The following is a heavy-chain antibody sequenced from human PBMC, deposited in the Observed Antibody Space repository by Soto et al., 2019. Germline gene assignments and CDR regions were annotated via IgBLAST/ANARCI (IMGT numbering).Heavy chain of an antibody. CDR3: ARGFLGAARHYYYYYMDV. V-gene: IGHV4-59*01. D-gene: IGHD6-6*01. CDR1: GGSISSYY. CDR2: IYYSGST. Sequence: TSETLSLTCTVSGGSISSYYWSWIRQPPGKGLEWIGYIYYSGSTNYNPSLKSRVTISVDTSKNQFSLKLSSVTAADTAVYYFARGFLGAARHYYYYYMDVWGKGTTVTVSS. J-gene: IGHJ6*03.